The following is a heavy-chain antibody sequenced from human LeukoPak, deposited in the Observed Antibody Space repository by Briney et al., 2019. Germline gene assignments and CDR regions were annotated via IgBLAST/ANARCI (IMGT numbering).Heavy chain of an antibody. V-gene: IGHV3-23*01. J-gene: IGHJ3*02. D-gene: IGHD3-22*01. CDR3: ALVVIPLDAFDI. CDR2: ISGSGGST. Sequence: GGSLRLSCAASGFTFSSYAMSWVRQAPGKGLEWVSAISGSGGSTYYADSVKGRFTISRDNSKNTLYLQMNSLRAEDTAVYYCALVVIPLDAFDIWGQGTMVTVSS. CDR1: GFTFSSYA.